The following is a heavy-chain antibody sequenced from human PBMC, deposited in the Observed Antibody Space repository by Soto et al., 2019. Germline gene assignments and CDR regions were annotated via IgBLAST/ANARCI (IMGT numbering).Heavy chain of an antibody. CDR3: ARFERYLAVKSVDYYYHYGMDV. D-gene: IGHD6-19*01. CDR2: IYPGDSDT. Sequence: GESLKISCKGSGYSFTSYWIGWVRQMPGKGLEWMGIIYPGDSDTRYSPSFQGQVTISADKSISTAYLQWSSLKASDTAMYYCARFERYLAVKSVDYYYHYGMDVWGPGTTVTLSS. CDR1: GYSFTSYW. V-gene: IGHV5-51*01. J-gene: IGHJ6*02.